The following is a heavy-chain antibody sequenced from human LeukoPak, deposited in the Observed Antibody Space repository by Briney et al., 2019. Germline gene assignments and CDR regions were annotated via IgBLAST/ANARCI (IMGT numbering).Heavy chain of an antibody. V-gene: IGHV3-23*01. CDR3: AKDFLGSRFKSLGFDY. CDR2: ISGSGGST. CDR1: GFTFSSYA. Sequence: GGSLRLSCAASGFTFSSYAMSWVRQAPGKGLEWVSAISGSGGSTYYADSVKGRFTISRDNSKNTLYLQMNSLRAEDTAVYYCAKDFLGSRFKSLGFDYWGQGTLVTVSS. D-gene: IGHD3-10*01. J-gene: IGHJ4*02.